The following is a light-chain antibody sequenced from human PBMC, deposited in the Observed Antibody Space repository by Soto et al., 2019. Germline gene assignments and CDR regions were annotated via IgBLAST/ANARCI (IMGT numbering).Light chain of an antibody. Sequence: TPXPSSXSASXXXXVXXTCRASPRVTNFLAWYQQKPGQATRLLIYGASTRATGITARLSGSGSGTDFTLTISRLEPEDFAVYYCHQYGTSVGTFGHGTKVGIK. V-gene: IGKV3-20*01. CDR2: GAS. CDR1: PRVTNF. J-gene: IGKJ1*01. CDR3: HQYGTSVGT.